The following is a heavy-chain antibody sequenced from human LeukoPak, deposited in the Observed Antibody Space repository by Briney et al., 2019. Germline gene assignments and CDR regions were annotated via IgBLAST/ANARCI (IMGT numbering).Heavy chain of an antibody. D-gene: IGHD3-22*01. J-gene: IGHJ4*02. V-gene: IGHV1-69*04. CDR3: ARARISPYYYDSSGYSEHFDY. CDR1: GGTFSSYA. CDR2: IIPILGIA. Sequence: SVKVSCKASGGTFSSYAISWVRQAPGQGLEWMGRIIPILGIANYAQKFQGRVTITADKSTSTAYMELSSLRSEDTAVYYCARARISPYYYDSSGYSEHFDYWGQGTLVTVSS.